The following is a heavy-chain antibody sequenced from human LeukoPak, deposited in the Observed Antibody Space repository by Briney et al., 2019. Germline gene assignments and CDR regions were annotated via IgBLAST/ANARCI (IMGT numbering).Heavy chain of an antibody. Sequence: SETLSLTCTVSGGSLSNYYWSWIRQPPGKGLEWIGYIYNSGHTNYNPSLKSRVTISEDTSKNQLSLKLSSVTAADTAVYYCAREGAGSSGYFDYWGQGTLVTVSS. CDR3: AREGAGSSGYFDY. D-gene: IGHD3-22*01. CDR2: IYNSGHT. CDR1: GGSLSNYY. J-gene: IGHJ4*02. V-gene: IGHV4-59*01.